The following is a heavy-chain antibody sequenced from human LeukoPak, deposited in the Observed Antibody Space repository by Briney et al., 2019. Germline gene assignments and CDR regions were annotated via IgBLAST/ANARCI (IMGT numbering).Heavy chain of an antibody. D-gene: IGHD3-9*01. CDR3: ARAAGNYDILTGYTSSAFDI. J-gene: IGHJ3*02. CDR1: GYAFTRYG. Sequence: GASVKVSCKASGYAFTRYGISWVRQAPGQGLEWMGWISAYNGNTNYAQKLQGRVTMTTDTSTSTAYMELRSLRSDDTAVYYCARAAGNYDILTGYTSSAFDIWGQGTMVTVSS. CDR2: ISAYNGNT. V-gene: IGHV1-18*04.